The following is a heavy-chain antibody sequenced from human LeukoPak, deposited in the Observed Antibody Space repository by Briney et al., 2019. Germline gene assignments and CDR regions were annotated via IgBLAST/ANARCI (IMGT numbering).Heavy chain of an antibody. J-gene: IGHJ4*02. CDR3: ARDSSGWYLFDY. CDR2: IYTSGST. CDR1: GGSFSGYY. Sequence: PSETLSLTCAVYGGSFSGYYWSWIRQHAGKGLEWVGRIYTSGSTNYNPSLKSRVTMSVDTSKNQFSLKLSSVTAADTAVYYCARDSSGWYLFDYWGQGTLVTVSS. D-gene: IGHD6-19*01. V-gene: IGHV4-4*07.